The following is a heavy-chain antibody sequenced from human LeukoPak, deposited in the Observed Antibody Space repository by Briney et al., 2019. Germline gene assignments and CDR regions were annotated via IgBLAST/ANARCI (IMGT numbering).Heavy chain of an antibody. CDR2: IYHSGST. CDR3: ARWFMATKGFDY. J-gene: IGHJ4*02. D-gene: IGHD5-12*01. V-gene: IGHV4-30-2*01. Sequence: PSETLSLTCTVSGGSISSGGYYWSWIRQPPGKGLEWIGYIYHSGSTYYNPSLKSRVTISVDKSKNQFSLKLSSVTAADTAVYYCARWFMATKGFDYWGQGTLVTVSS. CDR1: GGSISSGGYY.